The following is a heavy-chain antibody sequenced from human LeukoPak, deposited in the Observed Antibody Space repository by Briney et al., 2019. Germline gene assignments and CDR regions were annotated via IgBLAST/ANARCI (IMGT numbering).Heavy chain of an antibody. Sequence: SETLSLTCTVSGGSNSSSSYYWGWIRQPPGKGLEWIGSIYYSGSTYYNPSLKSRVTISVDTSKNQFSLKLSSVTAADTAVYYCPGATGGTEDAFDIWGQGTMVTVSS. CDR2: IYYSGST. CDR1: GGSNSSSSYY. CDR3: PGATGGTEDAFDI. D-gene: IGHD1-14*01. J-gene: IGHJ3*02. V-gene: IGHV4-39*07.